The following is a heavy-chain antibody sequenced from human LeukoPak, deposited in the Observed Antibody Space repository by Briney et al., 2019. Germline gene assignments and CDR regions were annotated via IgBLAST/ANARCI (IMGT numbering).Heavy chain of an antibody. CDR1: GSTVSSNY. V-gene: IGHV3-53*01. Sequence: GGSLRLSCAASGSTVSSNYMSWVRQAPGKGLEWVSVIYSDGRTYYADSVKGRFTISRDNSKNTLYLQMNSLRAEDTAVYYCARAPGGTQASSGYFDCWGQGTLVTVSS. CDR2: IYSDGRT. J-gene: IGHJ4*02. D-gene: IGHD3-22*01. CDR3: ARAPGGTQASSGYFDC.